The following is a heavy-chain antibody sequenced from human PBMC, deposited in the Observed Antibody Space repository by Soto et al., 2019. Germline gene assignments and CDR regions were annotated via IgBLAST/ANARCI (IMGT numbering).Heavy chain of an antibody. Sequence: SETLSLTCRVSGEPMSDYFGSWIRQPPGKGLEWIGYIYYSGSTNYNPSLKSRVTISVDTSKNQFSLKLSSVTAADTAVYYCARHLSQGYCSGGSCYSLSWFDPWGQGTLVTVSS. D-gene: IGHD2-15*01. CDR1: GEPMSDYF. V-gene: IGHV4-59*08. CDR2: IYYSGST. CDR3: ARHLSQGYCSGGSCYSLSWFDP. J-gene: IGHJ5*02.